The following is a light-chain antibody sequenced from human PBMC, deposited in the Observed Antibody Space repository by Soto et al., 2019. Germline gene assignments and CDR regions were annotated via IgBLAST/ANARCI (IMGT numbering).Light chain of an antibody. V-gene: IGKV1-5*01. J-gene: IGKJ1*01. CDR3: QQYHSYPWT. CDR1: QIISSW. CDR2: EAS. Sequence: DIQMTQSPSTLSASVGDRVTITCRASQIISSWLGWYQQKPGKAPKLLIYEASRLESGVPSRFSASESGTEFTLTISSLQPDDSATYYCQQYHSYPWTFGQGTKVENK.